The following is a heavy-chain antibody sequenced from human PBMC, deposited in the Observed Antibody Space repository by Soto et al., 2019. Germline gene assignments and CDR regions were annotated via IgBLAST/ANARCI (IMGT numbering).Heavy chain of an antibody. CDR2: IIPIFGTA. D-gene: IGHD3-10*01. CDR3: ARGGYYDSGSYYNEFDY. V-gene: IGHV1-69*13. CDR1: GDTFSSCA. J-gene: IGHJ4*02. Sequence: SVKVSCKASGDTFSSCAISWVRQAPGQGLEWMGGIIPIFGTANYAQKSQGRVTITADESTSTAYMEVSSLRSEDTAVYYCARGGYYDSGSYYNEFDYWGQGTLVTFS.